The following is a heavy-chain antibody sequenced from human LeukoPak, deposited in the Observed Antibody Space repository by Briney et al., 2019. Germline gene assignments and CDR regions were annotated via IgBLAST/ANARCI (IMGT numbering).Heavy chain of an antibody. CDR3: AKDGGTYPYFLDV. CDR2: IYSGGTT. V-gene: IGHV3-53*01. D-gene: IGHD1-26*01. J-gene: IGHJ6*03. CDR1: GFTVSRNY. Sequence: GGSLRLSCAASGFTVSRNYMSWVRQAPGKGLEWVSIIYSGGTTYYADSVKGRFTISRDYSKNTLYLQMNSLRAEDTAIYICAKDGGTYPYFLDVWGKGTTVIVSS.